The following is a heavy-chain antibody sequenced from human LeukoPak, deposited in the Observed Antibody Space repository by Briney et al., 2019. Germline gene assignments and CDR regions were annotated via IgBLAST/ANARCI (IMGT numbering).Heavy chain of an antibody. J-gene: IGHJ5*02. CDR3: VRESKLYYYGSGSYQAYNWFDP. V-gene: IGHV3-48*03. CDR2: ITGSGSTI. Sequence: GGPLRLSCAASGFTFSSYEMNWVRQAPGKGLEWVSYITGSGSTIYYADSVKGRFTISRDNAKNSLYLQMNSLRVEDTAVYYCVRESKLYYYGSGSYQAYNWFDPWGQGTLVTVSS. CDR1: GFTFSSYE. D-gene: IGHD3-10*01.